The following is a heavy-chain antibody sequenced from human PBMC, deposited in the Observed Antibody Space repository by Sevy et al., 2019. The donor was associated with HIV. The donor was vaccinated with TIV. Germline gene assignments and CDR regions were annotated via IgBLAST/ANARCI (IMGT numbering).Heavy chain of an antibody. CDR3: ARISTVRGKLNWFDP. V-gene: IGHV1-18*01. CDR1: GYTFSSYG. J-gene: IGHJ5*02. Sequence: ASVKVSCKASGYTFSSYGISWVRQAPGQGLEWMGWIGAYNGNRKYEQNLQDRVTMTTDTSTNTAYMELRSLRSDETAVYFCARISTVRGKLNWFDPWGQGTLVTVSS. CDR2: IGAYNGNR. D-gene: IGHD3-10*01.